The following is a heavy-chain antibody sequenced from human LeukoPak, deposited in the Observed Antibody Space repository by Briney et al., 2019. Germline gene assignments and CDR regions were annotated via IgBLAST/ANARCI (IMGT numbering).Heavy chain of an antibody. CDR3: TTDPRIGRYFDN. V-gene: IGHV3-15*01. Sequence: GGSLRLSCAAPGFTFNNAWMNWVRQAPGKELQWVGLIRRKADGGTTDYAAPVKGRFTISRDDSKNTWYLRMNSLKTEDTAVYYCTTDPRIGRYFDNWGQGTLVAVSS. J-gene: IGHJ4*02. D-gene: IGHD1-26*01. CDR2: IRRKADGGTT. CDR1: GFTFNNAW.